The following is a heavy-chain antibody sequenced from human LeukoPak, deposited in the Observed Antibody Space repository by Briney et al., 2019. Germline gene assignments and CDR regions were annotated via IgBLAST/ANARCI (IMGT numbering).Heavy chain of an antibody. CDR3: TRHGAYYDSSGSVTDY. Sequence: GGSLRLSCAASGFTFSGSAMHWVRQASGKGLEWVGRIRSKANSYATAYAASVKGRFTIFRDDSKNTAYLQMNSLKTEDTAVYYCTRHGAYYDSSGSVTDYWGQGTLVTVSS. V-gene: IGHV3-73*01. CDR1: GFTFSGSA. CDR2: IRSKANSYAT. D-gene: IGHD3-22*01. J-gene: IGHJ4*02.